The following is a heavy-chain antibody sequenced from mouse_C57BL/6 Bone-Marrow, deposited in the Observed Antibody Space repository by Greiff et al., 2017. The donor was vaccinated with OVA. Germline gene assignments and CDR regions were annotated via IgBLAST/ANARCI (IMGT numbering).Heavy chain of an antibody. CDR1: GFSLTSYG. D-gene: IGHD1-1*01. V-gene: IGHV2-2*01. J-gene: IGHJ2*01. CDR2: IWRGGST. CDR3: SRNSHYGSSYFDY. Sequence: VKLVESGPGLVQPSQSLSITCTVSGFSLTSYGVHWVRQSPGKGLEWLGVIWRGGSTDYNDDFISRLSISKDNSKSQVCFIKTSLHADDTAIYYFSRNSHYGSSYFDYWGQGTTLTVSS.